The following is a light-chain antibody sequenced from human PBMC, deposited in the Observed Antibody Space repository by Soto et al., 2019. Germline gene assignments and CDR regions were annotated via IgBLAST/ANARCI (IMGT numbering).Light chain of an antibody. CDR1: SSDVGGYNY. CDR3: CSYAGSYTPFYV. J-gene: IGLJ1*01. V-gene: IGLV2-11*01. CDR2: DVS. Sequence: QSALTRPRSVSGSPGQSVTISCTGTSSDVGGYNYVSWYQQHPGKAPKLMIYDVSKRPSGVPDRFSGSKSGNTASLTISGLQAEDEADYYCCSYAGSYTPFYVFGTGTKVTVL.